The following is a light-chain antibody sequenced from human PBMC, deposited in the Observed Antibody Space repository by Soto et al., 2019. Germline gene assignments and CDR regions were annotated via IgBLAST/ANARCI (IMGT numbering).Light chain of an antibody. CDR2: DVS. V-gene: IGLV2-14*01. Sequence: QSVLTQPASVSGSPGQSITISCTGTSSDVGGYNYVSWYQQHPGKAPKLMIYDVSNRPSGVSNRFSGSKSGNTASLTISGLRAEDEADYYCSSYTSSTWVFGTGTKVTVL. CDR1: SSDVGGYNY. J-gene: IGLJ1*01. CDR3: SSYTSSTWV.